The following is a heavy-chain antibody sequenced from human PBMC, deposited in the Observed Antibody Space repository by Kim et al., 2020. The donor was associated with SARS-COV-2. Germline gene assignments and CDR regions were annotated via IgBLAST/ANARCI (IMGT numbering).Heavy chain of an antibody. Sequence: SVKVSCKASGGTFSSYAISWVRQAPGQGLEWMGGIIPIFGTANYAQKFQGRVTITADESTSTAYMELSSLRSEDTAVYYCAREIPVRRGPMSLPVYWGQGTLVTVSS. CDR3: AREIPVRRGPMSLPVY. CDR2: IIPIFGTA. J-gene: IGHJ4*02. CDR1: GGTFSSYA. V-gene: IGHV1-69*13. D-gene: IGHD2-21*01.